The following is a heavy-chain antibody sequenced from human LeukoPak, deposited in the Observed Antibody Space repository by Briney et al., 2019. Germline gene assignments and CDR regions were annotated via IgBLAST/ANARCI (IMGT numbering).Heavy chain of an antibody. Sequence: GGSLRLSCATSGFTYSTSWMHWVRQAPGKGLVWVSRISGDGTTTTYADSVKGRFTISRDNAKNTLFLQMNSLRVDDTAVYYCTRVRSSSWYDYWGQGALVTVSS. CDR3: TRVRSSSWYDY. D-gene: IGHD6-13*01. CDR2: ISGDGTTT. J-gene: IGHJ4*02. CDR1: GFTYSTSW. V-gene: IGHV3-74*01.